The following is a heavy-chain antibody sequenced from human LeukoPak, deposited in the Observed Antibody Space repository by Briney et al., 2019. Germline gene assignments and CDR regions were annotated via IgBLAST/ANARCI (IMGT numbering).Heavy chain of an antibody. CDR3: ARDYGGSSPFDY. Sequence: GGSLRLSCAASGFTFDYYAMHWVRQAPGKGLEWVSGLSWNSTNIDYADSVKGRFTISRDNAKNSLYLHMNSLRAEDTAVYYCARDYGGSSPFDYWGQGTLVTVSS. CDR1: GFTFDYYA. J-gene: IGHJ4*02. CDR2: LSWNSTNI. V-gene: IGHV3-9*01. D-gene: IGHD4-23*01.